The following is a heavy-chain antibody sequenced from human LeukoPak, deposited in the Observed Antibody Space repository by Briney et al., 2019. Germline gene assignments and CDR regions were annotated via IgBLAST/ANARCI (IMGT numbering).Heavy chain of an antibody. CDR2: INHSGST. CDR3: AKDLSMIRFGGDYYYYGMDV. CDR1: GGSFSGYY. D-gene: IGHD3-16*01. Sequence: SETLSLTCAVYGGSFSGYYWSWIRQPPGKGLEWIGEINHSGSTNYNPSLKSRVTISVDTSKNQFSLKLSSVTAADTAVYYCAKDLSMIRFGGDYYYYGMDVWGQGTTVTVSS. V-gene: IGHV4-34*01. J-gene: IGHJ6*02.